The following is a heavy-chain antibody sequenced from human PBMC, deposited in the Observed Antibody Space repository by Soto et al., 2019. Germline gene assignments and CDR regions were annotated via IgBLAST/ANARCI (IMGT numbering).Heavy chain of an antibody. V-gene: IGHV3-53*01. Sequence: GGSLRLSCASGGFTLGKYTMGWVRQAPGKGLEWGAESYSTGRTEYADTLKGRFTISRDNSKNTLFLQLNSLGSEDTALYYCARGREPDGIWTFEPWGEGALGSVSS. CDR2: SYSTGRT. CDR3: ARGREPDGIWTFEP. D-gene: IGHD3-9*01. J-gene: IGHJ5*02. CDR1: GFTLGKYT.